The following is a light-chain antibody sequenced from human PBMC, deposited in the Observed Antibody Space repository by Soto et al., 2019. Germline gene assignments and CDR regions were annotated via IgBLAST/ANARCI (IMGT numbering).Light chain of an antibody. CDR3: QQSYDAQFT. V-gene: IGKV1-39*01. CDR1: QGISHY. CDR2: GVS. Sequence: DIQLTQSPSSLSASVGDEVTITCRASQGISHYLTWYQQKPGRAPTLLIYGVSNLQSGVPSRFSGGGSGTDFTLTISNLQLEDFATYYCQQSYDAQFTFGGGTRVEIK. J-gene: IGKJ4*01.